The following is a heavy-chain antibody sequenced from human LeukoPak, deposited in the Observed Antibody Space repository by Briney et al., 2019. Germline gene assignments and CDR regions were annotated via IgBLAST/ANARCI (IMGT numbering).Heavy chain of an antibody. Sequence: GGSLRLSCAASGFTFSSYAMSWVRQAPGKGLEWVSAISGSGGSTYYADSVKGRFTISRDNSKDTLYLQMNSLRAEDTAVYYCAKDRAVAGTFDYWGQGTLVTVSS. CDR2: ISGSGGST. CDR1: GFTFSSYA. D-gene: IGHD6-19*01. V-gene: IGHV3-23*01. CDR3: AKDRAVAGTFDY. J-gene: IGHJ4*02.